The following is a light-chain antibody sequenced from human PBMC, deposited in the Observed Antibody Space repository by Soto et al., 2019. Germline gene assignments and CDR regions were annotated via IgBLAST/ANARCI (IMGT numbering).Light chain of an antibody. J-gene: IGKJ5*01. CDR2: AAS. V-gene: IGKV1-39*01. Sequence: DIQMTQSPSSLSASVGDRVTITCRASQSISSYLNWYQQKPGKAPKLLIYAASSLQSGVPSRFSGSGSGTDFTLTISSLQNEDFATYYCQQSYSTPITFGQGTRLEIK. CDR3: QQSYSTPIT. CDR1: QSISSY.